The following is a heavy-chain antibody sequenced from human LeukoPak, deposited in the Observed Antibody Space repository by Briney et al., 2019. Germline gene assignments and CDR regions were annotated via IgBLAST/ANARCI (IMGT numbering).Heavy chain of an antibody. V-gene: IGHV3-21*01. CDR3: ARGTAMAPYDY. CDR1: GFTFSSYS. J-gene: IGHJ4*02. D-gene: IGHD5-18*01. Sequence: GGSLRLSCAASGFTFSSYSMNWVRQAPGKGLEWISSISSGSDYIFYADSVKGRFTISRDNAKNSLSLQMNSLRAEDTAVYYCARGTAMAPYDYWGQGTLVTVSS. CDR2: ISSGSDYI.